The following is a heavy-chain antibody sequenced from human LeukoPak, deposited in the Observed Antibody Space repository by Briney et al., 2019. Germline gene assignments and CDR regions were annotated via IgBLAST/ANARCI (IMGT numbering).Heavy chain of an antibody. CDR1: GGSISSGSYY. D-gene: IGHD4-17*01. V-gene: IGHV4-61*02. CDR2: IYTSGST. Sequence: SETLSLTCTVSGGSISSGSYYWSWIRQPAGKGLEWIGRIYTSGSTNYNPSLKSRVTISVDTSKNQFSLKLSSVTAADTAVYYCARVAVTTFYWGQGTLVTVSS. J-gene: IGHJ4*02. CDR3: ARVAVTTFY.